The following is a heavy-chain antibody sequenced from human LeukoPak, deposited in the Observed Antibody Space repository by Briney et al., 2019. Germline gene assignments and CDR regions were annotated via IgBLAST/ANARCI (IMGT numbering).Heavy chain of an antibody. CDR2: INAGNGNT. CDR3: ARDRLAYSSGWYYAFDI. Sequence: ASVKVSCKASGYTFTSYAMHWVRQAPGQRLEWMGWINAGNGNTKYSQEFQGRVTITRDTSASTAYMELSSLRSEDMAVYYCARDRLAYSSGWYYAFDIWGQGTMVTVSS. V-gene: IGHV1-3*03. J-gene: IGHJ3*02. D-gene: IGHD6-19*01. CDR1: GYTFTSYA.